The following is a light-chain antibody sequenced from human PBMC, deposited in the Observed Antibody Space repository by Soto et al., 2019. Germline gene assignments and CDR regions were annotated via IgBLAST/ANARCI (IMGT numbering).Light chain of an antibody. CDR2: GAS. CDR3: QQYYNWPRT. J-gene: IGKJ1*01. Sequence: EIVMMQSPATLSVSPGERVTLSCRASQSVSTNLAWYQQKPGQAPNLLIYGASTRATGIPARFSGSGSGTEFTLTINSLQSEDFAVYYCQQYYNWPRTFGQGTKVDFK. CDR1: QSVSTN. V-gene: IGKV3-15*01.